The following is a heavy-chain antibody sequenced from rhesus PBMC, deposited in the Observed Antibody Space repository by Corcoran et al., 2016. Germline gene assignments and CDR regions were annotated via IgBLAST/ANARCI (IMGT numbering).Heavy chain of an antibody. CDR2: LYGRGTSS. D-gene: IGHD1-1*01. CDR3: ARGPSNSWWDY. Sequence: QVQLQESGPGLVKPLETLSLTCAVSGGSLISDHWSLIPHPPGKGLECIGYLYGRGTSSNYNPSLKSLVTLSVDTSKNQFSLKLSSVTAADTAVYYCARGPSNSWWDYWGQGVLVTVSS. J-gene: IGHJ4*01. V-gene: IGHV4S11*01. CDR1: GGSLISDH.